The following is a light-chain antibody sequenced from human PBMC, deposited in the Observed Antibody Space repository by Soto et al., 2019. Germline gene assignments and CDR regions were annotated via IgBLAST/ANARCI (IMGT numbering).Light chain of an antibody. CDR2: GNS. Sequence: QCVLTQPPSVSGAPGQRVTISCTGSSGDIGAGYDVHWYQQFPGTAPKLLIYGNSNRPSGVPDRFSGSKSGTSASLAITGLQAEDEADYYCQSYDSSLSGVVFGGGTKLTAL. CDR3: QSYDSSLSGVV. J-gene: IGLJ2*01. CDR1: SGDIGAGYD. V-gene: IGLV1-40*01.